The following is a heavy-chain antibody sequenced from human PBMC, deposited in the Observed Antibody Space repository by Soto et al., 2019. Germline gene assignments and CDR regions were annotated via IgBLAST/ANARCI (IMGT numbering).Heavy chain of an antibody. J-gene: IGHJ5*02. Sequence: VQLVQSGAEVKKPGSSVKVSCKASGDTFSRYAISWVRQSPGQGLEWTGGIIPIFHKAKYAQKFQGRVTITADESTSTGYMELSSLRSEDTAVYYCARDPNSNYGENWFDPWGQGTLVTVSS. CDR2: IIPIFHKA. V-gene: IGHV1-69*01. D-gene: IGHD1-7*01. CDR3: ARDPNSNYGENWFDP. CDR1: GDTFSRYA.